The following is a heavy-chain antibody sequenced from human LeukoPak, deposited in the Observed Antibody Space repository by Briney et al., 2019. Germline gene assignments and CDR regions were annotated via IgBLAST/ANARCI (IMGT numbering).Heavy chain of an antibody. CDR2: ISGSGGST. V-gene: IGHV3-23*01. Sequence: GGSLRLSCAASGFTFSSYAMSWVRQAPGKGLEWVSAISGSGGSTYYADSVKGWFTISRDNSKNTLYLQMNSLRAEDTAVYYCAKVGAVAGIFDYWGQGTLVTVSS. J-gene: IGHJ4*02. D-gene: IGHD6-19*01. CDR3: AKVGAVAGIFDY. CDR1: GFTFSSYA.